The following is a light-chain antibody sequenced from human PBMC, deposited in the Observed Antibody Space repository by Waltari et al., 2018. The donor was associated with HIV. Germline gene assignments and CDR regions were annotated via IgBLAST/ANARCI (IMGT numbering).Light chain of an antibody. CDR2: EVT. J-gene: IGLJ1*01. Sequence: QSALTQPASVSGSPGQSITISCTGTGSDIGGYDYVSWYQQHPGKAPKLIIYEVTNRPPRVAIRFSGSKSGTTASLTISGLQAEDEADYSCSSYTGSSTYVFGTGTKVTVL. CDR1: GSDIGGYDY. V-gene: IGLV2-14*01. CDR3: SSYTGSSTYV.